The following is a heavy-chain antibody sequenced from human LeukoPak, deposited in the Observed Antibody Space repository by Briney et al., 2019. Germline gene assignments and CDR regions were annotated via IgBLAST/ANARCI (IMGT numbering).Heavy chain of an antibody. CDR1: SGSITGYY. CDR3: ARRLGYCSGGSCPSAAFDI. V-gene: IGHV4-59*08. Sequence: SETLSLTCTVSSGSITGYYWSWIRQPPGKGLEWIGYIYYSGSTNYNPSLKSRVTISVDTSKNQFSLKLSSVTAADTAVYYCARRLGYCSGGSCPSAAFDIWGQGTMVTVSS. J-gene: IGHJ3*02. CDR2: IYYSGST. D-gene: IGHD2-15*01.